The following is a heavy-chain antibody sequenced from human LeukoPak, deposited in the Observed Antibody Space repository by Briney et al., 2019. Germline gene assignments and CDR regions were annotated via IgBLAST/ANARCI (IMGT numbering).Heavy chain of an antibody. CDR2: ISYDGSNK. Sequence: GGSLRLSCAASGFTFSSYAMHWVRQAPGKGLERVAVISYDGSNKYYADSVKGRFTISRDNSKNTLYLQVNSLTAEDTAVYYCARVAAYYYDSSGYYFDYWGQGTLVTVSS. CDR3: ARVAAYYYDSSGYYFDY. J-gene: IGHJ4*02. CDR1: GFTFSSYA. D-gene: IGHD3-22*01. V-gene: IGHV3-30-3*01.